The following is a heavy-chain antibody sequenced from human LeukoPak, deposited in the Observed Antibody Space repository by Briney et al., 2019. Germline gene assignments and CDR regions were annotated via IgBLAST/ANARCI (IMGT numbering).Heavy chain of an antibody. V-gene: IGHV1-69*13. D-gene: IGHD2-2*01. CDR1: GGTFSSYA. CDR2: IIPIFGTA. J-gene: IGHJ6*03. Sequence: GASVKVSCKASGGTFSSYAISWVRQAPGQGLEWMGGIIPIFGTANYAQKFQGRVTITADESTSTAYMELSSLRSEDTAVYYCARGYCSSVSCYDGSYYYYMDVWGKGTTVTVSS. CDR3: ARGYCSSVSCYDGSYYYYMDV.